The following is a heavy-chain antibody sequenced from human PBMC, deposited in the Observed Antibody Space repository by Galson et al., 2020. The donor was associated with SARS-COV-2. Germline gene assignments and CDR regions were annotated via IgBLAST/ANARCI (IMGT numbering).Heavy chain of an antibody. Sequence: SETLSLTCTVSYDSISNYFWTWIRQSPGRGLEWIGYVRNTGTTNYNPSLRSRVTMSVDPSKYQVALNLTSVTAADTAVYYCARGAWGYDGSGCYGLDVWGQGTSVIVSS. D-gene: IGHD3-22*01. CDR1: YDSISNYF. CDR2: VRNTGTT. V-gene: IGHV4-59*01. CDR3: ARGAWGYDGSGCYGLDV. J-gene: IGHJ6*02.